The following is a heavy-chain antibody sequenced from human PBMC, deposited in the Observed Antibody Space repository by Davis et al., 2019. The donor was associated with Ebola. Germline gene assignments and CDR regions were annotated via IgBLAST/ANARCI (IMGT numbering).Heavy chain of an antibody. CDR1: GFIFSNFW. V-gene: IGHV3-7*01. CDR2: IKEDGSEK. J-gene: IGHJ4*02. CDR3: AKWGSAVTSFDS. D-gene: IGHD3-16*01. Sequence: PGGSLRLSCAASGFIFSNFWMNWVRQAPGKGLEWVAKIKEDGSEKYYVDSVKGRFTISRDNANNSLYMQMNSLRGEDTAVYYCAKWGSAVTSFDSWGQGTLVTVSS.